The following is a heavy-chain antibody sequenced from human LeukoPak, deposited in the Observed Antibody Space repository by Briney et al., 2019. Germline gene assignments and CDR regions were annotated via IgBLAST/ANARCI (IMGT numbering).Heavy chain of an antibody. CDR1: GYILSEIS. CDR2: YDPEGGEK. Sequence: GASVTVSCMVSGYILSEISLHWVRPAPGKGLEWMGGYDPEGGEKNYAHKLQGRVTMTVDTSANTASMELSSVRAEDTAVYYCATEWDGDAYWGQGTLVTVSS. V-gene: IGHV1-24*01. CDR3: ATEWDGDAY. J-gene: IGHJ4*02. D-gene: IGHD4-17*01.